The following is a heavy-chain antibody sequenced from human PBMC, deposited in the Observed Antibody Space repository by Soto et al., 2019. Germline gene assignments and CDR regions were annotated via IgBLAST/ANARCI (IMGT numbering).Heavy chain of an antibody. Sequence: PAGSLRLSCAASGVTFSSYAMSWVRQGPGKGLEWGSSMSWSGASTYYADSAKGRFTISRDNSKITLFLQMNSLRAEDTAVYYCAKHRGSIQFGGLIGFDYWGQGTLVTVSS. CDR2: MSWSGAST. D-gene: IGHD3-16*02. CDR1: GVTFSSYA. V-gene: IGHV3-23*01. CDR3: AKHRGSIQFGGLIGFDY. J-gene: IGHJ4*02.